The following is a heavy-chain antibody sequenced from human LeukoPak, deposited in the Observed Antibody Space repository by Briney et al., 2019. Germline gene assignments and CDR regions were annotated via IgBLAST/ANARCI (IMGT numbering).Heavy chain of an antibody. J-gene: IGHJ4*02. CDR1: GGTFSSYT. CDR3: ADHSSSWTFDY. CDR2: IIPILGIA. V-gene: IGHV1-69*02. Sequence: SVKVSCKASGGTFSSYTISWVRQAPGQGLEWMGRIIPILGIANYAQKFQGRVTITADNSTSTAYMELSSLRSEDTAVYYCADHSSSWTFDYWGQGTLVTVSS. D-gene: IGHD6-13*01.